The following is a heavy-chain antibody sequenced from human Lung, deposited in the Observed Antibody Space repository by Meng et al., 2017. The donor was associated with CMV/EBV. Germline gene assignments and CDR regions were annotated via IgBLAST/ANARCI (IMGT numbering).Heavy chain of an antibody. V-gene: IGHV3-23*01. CDR1: GFTFSSFA. J-gene: IGHJ5*02. D-gene: IGHD3-16*01. CDR2: VSSSGGTT. CDR3: AKPPAYYSS. Sequence: GESLKISCAASGFTFSSFAMSWVRQAPGRGLEWVSGVSSSGGTTSYADSVKGRFIISRDNSRNTVYLQMNSPRAEDTAIYYCAKPPAYYSSWGQGTLVTVSS.